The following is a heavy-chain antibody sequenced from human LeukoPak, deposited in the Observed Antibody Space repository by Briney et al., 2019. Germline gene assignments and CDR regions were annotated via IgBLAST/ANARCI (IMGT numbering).Heavy chain of an antibody. D-gene: IGHD3-22*01. CDR1: GFTFSSYE. CDR3: AKSSDSSGYYSGFDY. J-gene: IGHJ4*02. Sequence: GGSLRLSCAASGFTFSSYEMNWVRQPPGKGLEWVANIKQDGSEKYYVDSVKGRFTISRDNAKNSLYLQMNSLRAEDTAVYYCAKSSDSSGYYSGFDYWGQGTLVTVSS. CDR2: IKQDGSEK. V-gene: IGHV3-7*01.